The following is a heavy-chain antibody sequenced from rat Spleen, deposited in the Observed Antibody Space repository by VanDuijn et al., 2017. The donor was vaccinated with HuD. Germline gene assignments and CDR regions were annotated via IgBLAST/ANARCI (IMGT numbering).Heavy chain of an antibody. CDR3: ARHTPFNYGTVGDY. J-gene: IGHJ2*01. V-gene: IGHV5-22*01. D-gene: IGHD1-11*01. CDR2: ISYEGTST. CDR1: GFTFSDYY. Sequence: EVQLVESGGGLVQPGRSLKLSCAASGFTFSDYYMAWVRQAPKKGLEWVASISYEGTSTYYGDSVKGRFTISRDNAKSTLYLQMDSLRSEDTATYICARHTPFNYGTVGDYWGQGVMVTVSS.